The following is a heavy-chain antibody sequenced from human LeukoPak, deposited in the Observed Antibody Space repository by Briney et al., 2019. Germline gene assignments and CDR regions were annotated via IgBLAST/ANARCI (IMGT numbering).Heavy chain of an antibody. CDR3: ARGKYSRSSDEFDI. Sequence: GESLKISCKGSGYSFTSYWIGWVRQMPGKGLEWMGHIFPGDSDTRHSPSFKGRVTISADNTISTAYLQWSSLKASDTAMYYCARGKYSRSSDEFDIWGQGTMVTVSS. J-gene: IGHJ3*02. D-gene: IGHD6-6*01. V-gene: IGHV5-51*01. CDR1: GYSFTSYW. CDR2: IFPGDSDT.